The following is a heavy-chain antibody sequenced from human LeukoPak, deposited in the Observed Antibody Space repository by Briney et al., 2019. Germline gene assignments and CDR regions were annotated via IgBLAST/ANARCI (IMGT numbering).Heavy chain of an antibody. Sequence: GGSLRLSCAASGFTFRNYAMTWVRQAPGKGLDWVALIGARDGRTYYADPVKGRFTISRDNAKNSLYLQMNSLRDEDTAVYYCVRDAAYSAFNMWGQGTMVTVSS. J-gene: IGHJ3*02. CDR3: VRDAAYSAFNM. CDR1: GFTFRNYA. V-gene: IGHV3-23*01. D-gene: IGHD4-11*01. CDR2: IGARDGRT.